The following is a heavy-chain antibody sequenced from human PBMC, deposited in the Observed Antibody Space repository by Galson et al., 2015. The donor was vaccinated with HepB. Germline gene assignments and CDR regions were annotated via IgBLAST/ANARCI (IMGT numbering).Heavy chain of an antibody. CDR1: GFTFSSYG. J-gene: IGHJ4*02. D-gene: IGHD3-16*02. V-gene: IGHV3-33*01. Sequence: SLRLSCAASGFTFSSYGMHWVRKAPGKGLEWVAVIWYDGSNKYYADSVKGRFTISRDNSKNTPYLQMNSLRAEDTAVYYCARDYDYIWGSYRYGMGYWGQGTLVTVSS. CDR3: ARDYDYIWGSYRYGMGY. CDR2: IWYDGSNK.